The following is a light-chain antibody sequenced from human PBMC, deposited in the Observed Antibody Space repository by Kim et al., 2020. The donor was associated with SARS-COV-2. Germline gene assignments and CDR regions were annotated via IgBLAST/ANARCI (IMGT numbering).Light chain of an antibody. CDR1: QSLSSPY. CDR3: QQYDRPPVT. Sequence: SPGEKATLSCRASQSLSSPYLAWYQQRHGQAPSLLISRASRRATGVPDRFSGSGSGTDFTLTISRVETEDSAMYYCQQYDRPPVTFGPGTKVDIK. V-gene: IGKV3-20*01. CDR2: RAS. J-gene: IGKJ3*01.